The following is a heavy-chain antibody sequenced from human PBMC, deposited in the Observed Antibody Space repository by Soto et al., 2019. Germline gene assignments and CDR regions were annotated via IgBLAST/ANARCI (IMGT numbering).Heavy chain of an antibody. D-gene: IGHD3-10*01. V-gene: IGHV3-30*18. CDR3: AKDLAVDYYGSGSYYSAVLPD. CDR2: ISYDGSNK. CDR1: GFTFSSYG. J-gene: IGHJ3*01. Sequence: PGGSLRLSCAASGFTFSSYGMHWVRQAPGKGLEWVAVISYDGSNKYYADSVKGRFTISRDNSKNTLYLQMNSLRAEDTTVYYCAKDLAVDYYGSGSYYSAVLPDWGQGTMVTVSS.